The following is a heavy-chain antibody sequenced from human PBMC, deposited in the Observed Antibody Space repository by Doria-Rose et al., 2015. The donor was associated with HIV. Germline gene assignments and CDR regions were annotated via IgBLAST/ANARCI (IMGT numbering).Heavy chain of an antibody. D-gene: IGHD6-13*01. CDR2: IFSDDER. V-gene: IGHV2-26*01. Sequence: QESGPVLVKPTETLTLTCTVSGVSLSSPGMGVSWIRQPPGKALEWLANIFSDDERSYKTSLKSRLTISRGTSKSQAVLTMTDMDPVDTATYYCARIKSSRWYHKYYVDFWGQGTLVIVSA. CDR3: ARIKSSRWYHKYYVDF. J-gene: IGHJ4*02. CDR1: GVSLSSPGMG.